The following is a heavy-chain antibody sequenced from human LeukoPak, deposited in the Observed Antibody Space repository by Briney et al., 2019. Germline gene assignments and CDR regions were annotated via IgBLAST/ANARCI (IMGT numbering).Heavy chain of an antibody. CDR3: ARESTAFDY. Sequence: GASVKVSCKASGYTFTNYGISWVRQAPGQGLEWMGLINPTGGSTSYAQQFQGRISMSRDTSTSTVYMEMSSLTSEDTALYYCARESTAFDYWGQGTLVTVSS. J-gene: IGHJ4*02. CDR2: INPTGGST. V-gene: IGHV1-46*01. CDR1: GYTFTNYG.